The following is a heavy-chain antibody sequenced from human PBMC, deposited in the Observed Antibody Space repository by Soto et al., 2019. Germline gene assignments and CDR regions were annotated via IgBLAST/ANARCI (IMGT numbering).Heavy chain of an antibody. D-gene: IGHD3-9*01. CDR1: GYIFNNFG. V-gene: IGHV1-18*01. Sequence: QVQLVQSGAEVQKPGASVKVSCKTSGYIFNNFGITWVRQAPGLGLERLGWIYSKTGTINFAQKFQGRVTMTTDTSTSTAFIELRCLTFDDSAVYFCARDFDFDIDYWGQGTLVTVS. CDR2: IYSKTGTI. J-gene: IGHJ4*02. CDR3: ARDFDFDIDY.